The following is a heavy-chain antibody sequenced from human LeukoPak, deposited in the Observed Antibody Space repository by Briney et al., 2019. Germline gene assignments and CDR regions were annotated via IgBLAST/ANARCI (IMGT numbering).Heavy chain of an antibody. CDR3: ARPYCSSTSCKYYFDY. V-gene: IGHV3-30-3*01. CDR1: GFTFSSYA. Sequence: GGSLRLSCAASGFTFSSYAMHWVRQAPGKGLGWVAVISYDGSNKYYADSVKGRFTISRDNSKNTLYLQMNSLRAEDTAVYYCARPYCSSTSCKYYFDYWGQGTLVTVSS. CDR2: ISYDGSNK. J-gene: IGHJ4*02. D-gene: IGHD2-2*01.